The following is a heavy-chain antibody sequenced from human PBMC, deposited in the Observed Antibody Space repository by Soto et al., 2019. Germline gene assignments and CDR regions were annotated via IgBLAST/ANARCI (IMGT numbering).Heavy chain of an antibody. CDR3: VRGRTVNDHDEFDS. J-gene: IGHJ4*02. D-gene: IGHD3-16*01. CDR2: MSYDENSK. CDR1: GFTFSSYS. Sequence: QVQLVESGGGVVQPGRSLRLSCAASGFTFSSYSMHWVRQAPGKGLEWVAAMSYDENSKYFADSVKGRFTISRDNSKNTLSLQMNSLEPKDSAVYYCVRGRTVNDHDEFDSWGQGTLVTVSS. V-gene: IGHV3-30-3*01.